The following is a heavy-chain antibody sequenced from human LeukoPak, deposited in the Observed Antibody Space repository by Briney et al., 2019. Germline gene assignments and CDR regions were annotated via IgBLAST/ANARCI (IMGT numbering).Heavy chain of an antibody. CDR3: ARAPQYCGGDCYSDDAFDI. D-gene: IGHD2-21*02. J-gene: IGHJ3*02. CDR2: IYSGGST. Sequence: PGGSLRLSCAASGFTVSSNYMSWVRQAPGKGLEWVSVIYSGGSTYYADSVKGRFTISRDNSKNTLYLQMNSLRAEDTAVYYCARAPQYCGGDCYSDDAFDIWGQGTMVTASS. V-gene: IGHV3-66*01. CDR1: GFTVSSNY.